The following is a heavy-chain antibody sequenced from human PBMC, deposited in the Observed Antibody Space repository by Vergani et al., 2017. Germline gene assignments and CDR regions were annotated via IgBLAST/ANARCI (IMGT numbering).Heavy chain of an antibody. J-gene: IGHJ5*02. V-gene: IGHV4-39*01. Sequence: QLQLQESGPGLVKPSETLSLTCTVSGGSISSSSYYWGWIRQPPGKGLEWIGSIYYSGSTYYNPSLKSRVTISVDTSKNQFSLKLSSVTAADTAVYYCARRGRGYCSGGSCWPGGWFDPWGQGTLVTVSS. D-gene: IGHD2-15*01. CDR2: IYYSGST. CDR3: ARRGRGYCSGGSCWPGGWFDP. CDR1: GGSISSSSYY.